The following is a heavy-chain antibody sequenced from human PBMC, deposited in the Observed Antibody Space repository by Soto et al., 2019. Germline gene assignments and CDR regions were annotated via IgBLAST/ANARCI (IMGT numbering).Heavy chain of an antibody. Sequence: SETLSLTCTVSGGSISSGDYYWSWIRQPPGKGLEWIGYIYYSGSTYYNPSLKSRVTISVDTSKNQFSLKLSSVTAADTAVYYCARVGAGLELRWFDPWGQGTLVTV. J-gene: IGHJ5*02. CDR2: IYYSGST. CDR3: ARVGAGLELRWFDP. CDR1: GGSISSGDYY. V-gene: IGHV4-30-4*01. D-gene: IGHD1-7*01.